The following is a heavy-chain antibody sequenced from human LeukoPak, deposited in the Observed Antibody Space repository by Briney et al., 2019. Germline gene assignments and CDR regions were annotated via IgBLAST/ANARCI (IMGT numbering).Heavy chain of an antibody. J-gene: IGHJ4*02. D-gene: IGHD2-15*01. Sequence: ASVKVSCKASGYTFTSYYMHWVRQAPGQGLEWMGGIIPIFGTANYAQKFQGRVTITADKSTSTAYMELGSLRSEDTAVYYCARSDSNPAPHDYWGQGTLVTVSS. CDR2: IIPIFGTA. CDR1: GYTFTSYY. CDR3: ARSDSNPAPHDY. V-gene: IGHV1-69*06.